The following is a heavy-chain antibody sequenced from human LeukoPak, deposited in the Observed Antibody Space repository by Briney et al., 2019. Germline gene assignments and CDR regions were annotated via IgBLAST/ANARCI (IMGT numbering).Heavy chain of an antibody. CDR2: IIPIFGTT. J-gene: IGHJ4*02. V-gene: IGHV1-69*13. CDR1: GGTFSTNA. D-gene: IGHD5-24*01. Sequence: GASVKVSCKASGGTFSTNAISWVRQAPGQGLEWMGGIIPIFGTTNYAQKFQGRVTITADESTSTAYMELSSLRSEDTAVYYCARHTRDGYNSYYFDYWGQGTLVTVSS. CDR3: ARHTRDGYNSYYFDY.